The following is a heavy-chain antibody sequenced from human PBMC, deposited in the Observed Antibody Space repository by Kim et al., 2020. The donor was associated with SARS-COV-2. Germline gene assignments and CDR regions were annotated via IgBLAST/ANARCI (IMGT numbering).Heavy chain of an antibody. J-gene: IGHJ3*02. CDR1: GGSISSGDYY. Sequence: SETLSLTCTVSGGSISSGDYYWSWIRQPPGKGLEWIGYIYYSGSTYYNPSLKSRVTISVDTSKNQFSLKLSSVTAADTAVYYCARQVVVTATPGAFDIWGQGTMVTVSS. V-gene: IGHV4-30-4*01. CDR3: ARQVVVTATPGAFDI. CDR2: IYYSGST. D-gene: IGHD2-21*02.